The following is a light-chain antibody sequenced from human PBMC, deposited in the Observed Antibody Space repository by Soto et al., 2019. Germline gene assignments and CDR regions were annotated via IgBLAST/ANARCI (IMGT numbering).Light chain of an antibody. J-gene: IGLJ3*02. CDR1: SSDVGGYNF. Sequence: QSALTQPPSASGSPGQSVTISCTGTSSDVGGYNFVSWYQQHPGKVPKPMIYEVSKRPSGVPDRFSGSKSGNTASLTVSGLQAEDEADYYCCSFGGGNKVVFGGGTKLTVL. V-gene: IGLV2-8*01. CDR2: EVS. CDR3: CSFGGGNKVV.